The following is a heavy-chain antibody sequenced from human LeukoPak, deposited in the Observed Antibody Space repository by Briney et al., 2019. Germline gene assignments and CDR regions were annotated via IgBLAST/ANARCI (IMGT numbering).Heavy chain of an antibody. Sequence: SETLSLTCTVSGGSISSCGYCWSWIRQHPGKGLQWIGYIYCSGSTYYNPSLKSRVTISVDTSKNQFSLKLSSVTAADTAVYYCARRGSQLLLTTYYFDYWGQGTLVTVSS. CDR1: GGSISSCGYC. V-gene: IGHV4-31*03. CDR3: ARRGSQLLLTTYYFDY. D-gene: IGHD2-2*01. CDR2: IYCSGST. J-gene: IGHJ4*02.